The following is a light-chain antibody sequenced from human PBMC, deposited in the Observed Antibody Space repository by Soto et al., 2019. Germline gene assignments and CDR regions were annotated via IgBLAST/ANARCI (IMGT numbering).Light chain of an antibody. Sequence: ERVMTQFPSTLPVSPGERATLSCRASQSVRSNLAWYQQKPGQAPRLLIFAASTRATVIPARFRGSGSGTEFTLTISDLQSEDFAVYYCQQYSNWPRTFGQGTKVDIK. CDR3: QQYSNWPRT. CDR2: AAS. J-gene: IGKJ1*01. CDR1: QSVRSN. V-gene: IGKV3-15*01.